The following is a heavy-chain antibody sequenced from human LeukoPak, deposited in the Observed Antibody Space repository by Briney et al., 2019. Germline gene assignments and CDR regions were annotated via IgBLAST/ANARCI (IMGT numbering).Heavy chain of an antibody. D-gene: IGHD4-17*01. CDR1: GFTFSSYE. J-gene: IGHJ4*02. CDR2: IKQDGSEK. Sequence: GGSLRLSCAASGFTFSSYEMNWVRQAPGKGLEWVANIKQDGSEKYYVDSVKGRFTISRDNAKNSLYLQMNSLRAEDTAVYYCARDHTALPDDYGDPTLDYWGQGTLVTVSS. V-gene: IGHV3-7*01. CDR3: ARDHTALPDDYGDPTLDY.